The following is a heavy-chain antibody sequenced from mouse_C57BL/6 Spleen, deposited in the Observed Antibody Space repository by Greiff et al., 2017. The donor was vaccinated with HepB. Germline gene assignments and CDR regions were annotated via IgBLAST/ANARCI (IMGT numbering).Heavy chain of an antibody. CDR3: TSYGNYPAWFAY. V-gene: IGHV1-5*01. Sequence: DVKLQESGTVLARPGASVKMSCKTSGYTLTSYWMHWVKQRPGQGLEWIGAIYPGNSDTSYNQKFKGKAKLTAVTSASTAYMELSSLTNEDSAVYYCTSYGNYPAWFAYWGQGTLVTVSA. D-gene: IGHD2-1*01. CDR2: IYPGNSDT. J-gene: IGHJ3*01. CDR1: GYTLTSYW.